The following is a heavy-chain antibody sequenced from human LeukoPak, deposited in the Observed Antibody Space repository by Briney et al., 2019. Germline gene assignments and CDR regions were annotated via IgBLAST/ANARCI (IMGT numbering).Heavy chain of an antibody. D-gene: IGHD1-7*01. Sequence: SGGSLRLSCAASGFTFSSYSMNWVRQAPGKGLEWVSSISSSSSYIYYADSVKGRFTISRDNAKNSLCLQMNSLRAEDTAVYYCARVGLELRYYFDYWGQGTLVTVSS. J-gene: IGHJ4*02. CDR2: ISSSSSYI. CDR3: ARVGLELRYYFDY. CDR1: GFTFSSYS. V-gene: IGHV3-21*01.